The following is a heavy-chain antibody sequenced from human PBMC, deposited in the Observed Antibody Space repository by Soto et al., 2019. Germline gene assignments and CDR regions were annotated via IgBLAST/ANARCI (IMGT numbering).Heavy chain of an antibody. CDR3: AKDLGDGYNL. CDR1: GFTFSIYG. D-gene: IGHD3-16*01. Sequence: PGGSLRLSCAASGFTFSIYGMHWACQAPGKGLEWVAVISYDGSNKYYADSVKGRFTISRDNSKNTLYLQMNSLRAEDTAVYYCAKDLGDGYNLWGQGTLVTVSS. J-gene: IGHJ4*02. CDR2: ISYDGSNK. V-gene: IGHV3-30*18.